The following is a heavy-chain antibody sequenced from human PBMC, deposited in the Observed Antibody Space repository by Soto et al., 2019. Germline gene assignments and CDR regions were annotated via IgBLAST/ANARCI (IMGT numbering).Heavy chain of an antibody. CDR2: INHSGST. V-gene: IGHV4-34*01. J-gene: IGHJ6*02. CDR1: GGSFSGYY. CDR3: ARGTNRYSYGPKKEYGMDV. Sequence: SETLSLTCAVYGGSFSGYYWSWIRQPPGKGLEWIGEINHSGSTNYNPSLKSRVTISVDTSKNQFSLKLSSVTAADTAVYYCARGTNRYSYGPKKEYGMDVWGQGTTVTVSS. D-gene: IGHD5-18*01.